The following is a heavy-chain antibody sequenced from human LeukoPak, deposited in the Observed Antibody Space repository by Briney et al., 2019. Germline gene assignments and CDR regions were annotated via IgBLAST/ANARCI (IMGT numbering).Heavy chain of an antibody. V-gene: IGHV1-69*04. Sequence: SVKVSCKASGGTFSSYAISWVRQAPGQGLEWMGRIIPILGIANYAQKFQGRVTITADKSTSTAYMELSSLRSEDTAVYYCARDGTADAFGIWGQGTMVTVSS. CDR3: ARDGTADAFGI. D-gene: IGHD1-26*01. CDR1: GGTFSSYA. CDR2: IIPILGIA. J-gene: IGHJ3*02.